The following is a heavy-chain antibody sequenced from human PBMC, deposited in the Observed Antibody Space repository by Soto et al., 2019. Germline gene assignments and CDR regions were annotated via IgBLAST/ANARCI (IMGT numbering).Heavy chain of an antibody. CDR3: AIRRPPTGPMIVVLGEAFGI. D-gene: IGHD3-22*01. CDR1: GDPVSSNTYS. CDR2: IYHSGTT. J-gene: IGHJ3*02. V-gene: IGHV4-39*01. Sequence: QLRLQESGPGLVKPSETLSLTCTVSGDPVSSNTYSWGWIRQPPGKGLEWMGSIYHSGTTYYNSSLKRRLTISVDTSKNQFSLKLSSVTAADTAVYYCAIRRPPTGPMIVVLGEAFGIWGQGTMVTVSS.